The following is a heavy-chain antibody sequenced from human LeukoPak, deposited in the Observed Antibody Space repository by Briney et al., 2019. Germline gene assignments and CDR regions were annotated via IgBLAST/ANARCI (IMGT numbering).Heavy chain of an antibody. J-gene: IGHJ3*02. V-gene: IGHV3-21*01. CDR3: ASLGSLAYCGGDCYSASDAFDI. CDR1: GFTFSTYS. CDR2: ISSSSAYI. D-gene: IGHD2-21*02. Sequence: PGGSLRLSCAASGFTFSTYSMNWVRQAPGKGLEWVSSISSSSAYINYADSVKGRFTISRDNAKNSLYLQMNSLRAEDTAVYYCASLGSLAYCGGDCYSASDAFDIWGQGTMVTVSS.